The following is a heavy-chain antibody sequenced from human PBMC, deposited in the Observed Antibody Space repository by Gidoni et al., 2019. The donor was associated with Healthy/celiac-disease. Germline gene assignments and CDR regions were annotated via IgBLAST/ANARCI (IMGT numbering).Heavy chain of an antibody. V-gene: IGHV3-30*18. Sequence: QVQLVESGGGVVQPGSSLRLSVAASGFTFRSYRLHWVRQAPGKGLEWVAVISYDGSNKYYADSVKGRVTISRDNSKNTLYLQMNSLRAEDTAVYYCAKEGSGSGSYYKLLYYYYGMDVWGQGTTVTVSS. CDR1: GFTFRSYR. J-gene: IGHJ6*02. CDR3: AKEGSGSGSYYKLLYYYYGMDV. D-gene: IGHD3-10*01. CDR2: ISYDGSNK.